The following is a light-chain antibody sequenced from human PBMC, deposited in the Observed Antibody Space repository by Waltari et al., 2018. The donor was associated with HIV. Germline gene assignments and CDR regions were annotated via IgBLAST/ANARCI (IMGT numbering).Light chain of an antibody. CDR1: RSDVGNYNL. J-gene: IGLJ3*02. CDR2: EAV. Sequence: QSALTQPASVSGSPGQSITIPCTGTRSDVGNYNLVSWYQQYPGKAPKLLIYEAVKWPSGVSNLTSASKAGNTASLTTSGLQADDEAVYYCCSYGGSSTWGLGGGTKLTVL. V-gene: IGLV2-23*01. CDR3: CSYGGSSTWG.